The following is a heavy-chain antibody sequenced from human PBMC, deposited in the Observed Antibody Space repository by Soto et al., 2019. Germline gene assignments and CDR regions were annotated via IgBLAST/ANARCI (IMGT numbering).Heavy chain of an antibody. Sequence: GGSLRLSCAASGFTFSSYAMSWVRQSPGKGLEWVSAISGSGTTTYYADSVRARFIISRDNSRNTLYLQMNSLRAEDTAVYYCAKIDYYDSSGTSAFDIWGQGTMVTVSS. J-gene: IGHJ3*02. CDR1: GFTFSSYA. CDR3: AKIDYYDSSGTSAFDI. D-gene: IGHD3-22*01. CDR2: ISGSGTTT. V-gene: IGHV3-23*01.